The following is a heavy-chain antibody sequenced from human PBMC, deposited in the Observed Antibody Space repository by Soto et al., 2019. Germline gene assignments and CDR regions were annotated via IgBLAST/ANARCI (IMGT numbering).Heavy chain of an antibody. V-gene: IGHV1-8*01. CDR2: MNPNSGNT. Sequence: VASVKVSCKASGYTFTSYDINWVRQATGQGLEWMGWMNPNSGNTGYAQKFQSRVTMTRNTSISTAYMELRSLRSEDTAVYYCARNRMYYDILTGSEYYYYGMDVCGQGPTVTVSS. CDR3: ARNRMYYDILTGSEYYYYGMDV. J-gene: IGHJ6*02. CDR1: GYTFTSYD. D-gene: IGHD3-9*01.